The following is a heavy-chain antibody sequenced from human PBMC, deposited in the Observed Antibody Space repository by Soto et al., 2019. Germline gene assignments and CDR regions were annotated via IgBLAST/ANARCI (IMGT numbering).Heavy chain of an antibody. J-gene: IGHJ6*02. CDR2: MNPDGGNT. Sequence: ASVQVSCKASGYTFTSCDGNWLRQAPGQGLEWMGWMNPDGGNTGYAQKFQGRVTMTRDSSMSTAYMELSSLTSEDTAVYYCARISGRPSNYYHIDVWGQGTTVTVSS. CDR1: GYTFTSCD. D-gene: IGHD1-26*01. CDR3: ARISGRPSNYYHIDV. V-gene: IGHV1-8*01.